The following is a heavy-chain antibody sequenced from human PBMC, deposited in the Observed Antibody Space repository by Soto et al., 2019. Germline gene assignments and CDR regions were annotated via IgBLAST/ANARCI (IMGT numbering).Heavy chain of an antibody. D-gene: IGHD4-17*01. V-gene: IGHV3-30-3*01. J-gene: IGHJ1*01. Sequence: QVPLVESGGGVVQPGRSLRLSCAASGFTFSNYGMHWVRQAPGKGLEWGALISYDGSSKDYADSVKGRFTISRENSKSTVYLQMNSLRVEDTAVYYCARGGYGDAHAEYFQHWGQGTLVTVSS. CDR1: GFTFSNYG. CDR2: ISYDGSSK. CDR3: ARGGYGDAHAEYFQH.